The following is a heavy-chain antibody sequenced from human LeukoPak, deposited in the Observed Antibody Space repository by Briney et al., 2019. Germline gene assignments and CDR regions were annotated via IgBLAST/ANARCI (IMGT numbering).Heavy chain of an antibody. Sequence: GGSLRLSCAASGFTFDDYAMHWVRQAPGKGLEWVSGISWNSGSIGYADSVKGRFIISRDNAKNSLYLQMNSLRAEDTALYYCAKDGGFDWLSHYGMDVWGQGTTVTVSS. V-gene: IGHV3-9*01. CDR2: ISWNSGSI. D-gene: IGHD3-9*01. CDR1: GFTFDDYA. CDR3: AKDGGFDWLSHYGMDV. J-gene: IGHJ6*02.